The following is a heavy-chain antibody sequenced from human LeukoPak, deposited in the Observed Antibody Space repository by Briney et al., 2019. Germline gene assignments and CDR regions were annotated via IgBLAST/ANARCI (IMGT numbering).Heavy chain of an antibody. CDR2: INPNSGGT. CDR3: ASALVRSSSWLRDYYYFDY. CDR1: GYTFTGYY. V-gene: IGHV1-2*02. D-gene: IGHD6-13*01. J-gene: IGHJ4*02. Sequence: ASVKVSCKASGYTFTGYYMHWVRRAPGQGLEWMGWINPNSGGTNYAQKFQGRVTMTRDTSISTAYMELSRLRSEDTAVYYCASALVRSSSWLRDYYYFDYWGQGTLVTVSS.